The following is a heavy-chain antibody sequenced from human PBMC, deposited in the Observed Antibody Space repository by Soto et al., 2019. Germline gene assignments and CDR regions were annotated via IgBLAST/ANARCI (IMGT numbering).Heavy chain of an antibody. J-gene: IGHJ6*02. D-gene: IGHD5-12*01. V-gene: IGHV3-33*01. Sequence: QVQLVESGGGVVQPGRSLRLSCAASGFTFSSYGMHWVRQAPGKGLEWVAVIWYDGSNKYYVDSVKGRFTISRDNSKNTLYLQMNSLRAEDTAVYYCARGGGSGYDLDYYYGMDVWGQGTTVTVSS. CDR3: ARGGGSGYDLDYYYGMDV. CDR2: IWYDGSNK. CDR1: GFTFSSYG.